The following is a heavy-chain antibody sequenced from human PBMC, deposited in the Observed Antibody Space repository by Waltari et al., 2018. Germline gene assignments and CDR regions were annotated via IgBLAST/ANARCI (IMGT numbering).Heavy chain of an antibody. CDR2: INTSVGST. CDR3: ALDTGALWMDV. V-gene: IGHV1-46*01. CDR1: EYTFTSSY. Sequence: QVQLVQSGAEVKKTGASVKISCKTSEYTFTSSYIHWVLRAPGQGLGWMGRINTSVGSTIYAQKFQGRVTMTRDTSTSTVYMALSSLRSDDTAVYYCALDTGALWMDVWGQGTTVTVSS. J-gene: IGHJ6*02. D-gene: IGHD2-21*01.